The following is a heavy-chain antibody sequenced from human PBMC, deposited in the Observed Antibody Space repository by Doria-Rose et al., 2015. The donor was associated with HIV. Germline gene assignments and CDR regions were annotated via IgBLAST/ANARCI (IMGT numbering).Heavy chain of an antibody. CDR2: IFSDDER. J-gene: IGHJ4*02. Sequence: SGPVLAKPTETLTLTCTVSGVSLSSPGMGVSWIRQPPGKALEWLANIFSDDERSYETSLRSRLTISRGTSKSQVVITMTDMDPVDTATYYCARIKSSRWYHKYYFDFWGQGTLVIVSA. CDR1: GVSLSSPGMG. D-gene: IGHD6-13*01. V-gene: IGHV2-26*01. CDR3: ARIKSSRWYHKYYFDF.